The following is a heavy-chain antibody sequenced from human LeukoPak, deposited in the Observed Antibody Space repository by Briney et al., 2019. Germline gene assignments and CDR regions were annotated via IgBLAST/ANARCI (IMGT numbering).Heavy chain of an antibody. CDR1: GYTFTSYG. CDR2: ISAYNGNT. D-gene: IGHD6-19*01. CDR3: ARDAGTRIAVAGTMGS. V-gene: IGHV1-18*01. Sequence: ASVKVSCKASGYTFTSYGISWVRQAPGQGLEWMGWISAYNGNTNYAQKLQGRVTMNTDTSTSTAYMELRSLRSDDTAVYYCARDAGTRIAVAGTMGSWGQGTLVTVSS. J-gene: IGHJ4*02.